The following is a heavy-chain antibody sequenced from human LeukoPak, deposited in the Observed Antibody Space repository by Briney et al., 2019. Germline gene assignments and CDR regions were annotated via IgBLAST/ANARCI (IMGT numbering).Heavy chain of an antibody. D-gene: IGHD6-19*01. CDR2: ISGSGGST. CDR3: AKLLAVADAFDI. Sequence: GGSLRLSCAASGFTVSSNYMSWVRQAPGKGLEWVSAISGSGGSTYYADSVKGRFTISRDNSKNTLYLQMNSLRAEDTAVYYCAKLLAVADAFDIWGQGTMVTVSS. J-gene: IGHJ3*02. V-gene: IGHV3-23*01. CDR1: GFTVSSNY.